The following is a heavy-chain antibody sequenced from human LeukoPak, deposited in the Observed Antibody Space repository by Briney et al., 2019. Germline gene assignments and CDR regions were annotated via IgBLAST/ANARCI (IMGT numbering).Heavy chain of an antibody. Sequence: SETLSLTCTVSGGSISSSSYYWGWIRQPPGKGLEWIGSIYYSGNTYYNPSLKSRVTISVDTSKNQFSLKLSSVTAADTAVYYCARTTSIAAAGTCDYWGQGTLVTVSS. J-gene: IGHJ4*02. CDR1: GGSISSSSYY. CDR3: ARTTSIAAAGTCDY. CDR2: IYYSGNT. V-gene: IGHV4-39*01. D-gene: IGHD6-13*01.